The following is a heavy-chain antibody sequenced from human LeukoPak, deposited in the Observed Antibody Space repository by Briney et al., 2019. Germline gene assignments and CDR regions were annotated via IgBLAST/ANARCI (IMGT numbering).Heavy chain of an antibody. CDR3: ARDLSDDYSLDY. V-gene: IGHV3-21*01. J-gene: IGHJ4*02. Sequence: PGGSLRLSCAASGFSFSDYSMNWVRQAPGKGLEWASSITISSSIIYYADSVKGRFTISRDNAKNSLFLQMNSLRAEDTAVYYCARDLSDDYSLDYWGQGTLVSVSS. CDR2: ITISSSII. CDR1: GFSFSDYS. D-gene: IGHD3-16*01.